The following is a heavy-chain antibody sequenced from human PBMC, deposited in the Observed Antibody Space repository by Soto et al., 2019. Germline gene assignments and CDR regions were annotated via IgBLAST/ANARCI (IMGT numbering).Heavy chain of an antibody. V-gene: IGHV3-23*01. D-gene: IGHD7-27*01. CDR1: GFMFNHYA. J-gene: IGHJ4*02. CDR2: ISGSTGTT. CDR3: AKVILLGASTLEY. Sequence: GGSLRLSCEASGFMFNHYAMAWVRQTPGKGLEWVSVISGSTGTTYYADSVKGRFTISRDNSKNTVYLQMNSLRVEDSALYSCAKVILLGASTLEYWGPGTRVTVSS.